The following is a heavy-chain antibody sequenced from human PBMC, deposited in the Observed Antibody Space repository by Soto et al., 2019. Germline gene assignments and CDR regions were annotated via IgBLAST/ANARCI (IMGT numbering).Heavy chain of an antibody. D-gene: IGHD1-26*01. CDR3: GRREIQGPIDY. Sequence: SETLSLTCTVSGGSISSYYWSWIRQPPGKGLEWIRYIYYSGTTYYNPSLKSRVTMSVDTSKNQFSLKLTSVTAVDTAVYYCGRREIQGPIDYWGQGTLVTVSS. J-gene: IGHJ4*02. CDR1: GGSISSYY. V-gene: IGHV4-59*04. CDR2: IYYSGTT.